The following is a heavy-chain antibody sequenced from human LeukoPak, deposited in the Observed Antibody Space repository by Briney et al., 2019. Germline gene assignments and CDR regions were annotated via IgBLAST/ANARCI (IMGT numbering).Heavy chain of an antibody. D-gene: IGHD3-3*01. V-gene: IGHV3-72*01. CDR3: ARGPGYDFWSGYPY. CDR2: TRNKANSYTT. CDR1: GFTFSNYW. Sequence: GGSLRLSCVASGFTFSNYWTSWVRQAPDKGQEWVGRTRNKANSYTTEYAASVKGRLTISRDDSKNSLYLQMNSLKTEDTAVYYCARGPGYDFWSGYPYWGQGTLVTVSS. J-gene: IGHJ4*02.